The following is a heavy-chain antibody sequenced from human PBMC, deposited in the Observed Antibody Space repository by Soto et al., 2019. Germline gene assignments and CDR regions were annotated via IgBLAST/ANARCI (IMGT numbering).Heavy chain of an antibody. V-gene: IGHV5-10-1*01. CDR2: IDPSDSYT. J-gene: IGHJ6*02. D-gene: IGHD6-19*01. CDR3: ARQGQWLKDGMDV. CDR1: GYSFTSYL. Sequence: PGESLKISCKGSGYSFTSYLIRWVRQMPGKGLEWMGRIDPSDSYTNYSPSFQGHVTISADKSISTAYLQWSSLKASDTAMYYCARQGQWLKDGMDVWGQGTTVTLSS.